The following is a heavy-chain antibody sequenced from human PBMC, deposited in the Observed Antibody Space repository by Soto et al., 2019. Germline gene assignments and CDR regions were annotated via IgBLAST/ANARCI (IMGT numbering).Heavy chain of an antibody. D-gene: IGHD6-13*01. V-gene: IGHV1-69*01. CDR2: IIPIFGTA. CDR3: ARAPLIAAAASTRYYYGMDV. J-gene: IGHJ6*02. CDR1: GGTFSSYA. Sequence: QVQLVQSGAEVKKPGSSVKVSCKASGGTFSSYAISWVRQAPGQGLEWMGGIIPIFGTANYAQKFQGRVTITAEESTSTAYMELSSLRSEDTAVYYCARAPLIAAAASTRYYYGMDVWGQGTTVTVSS.